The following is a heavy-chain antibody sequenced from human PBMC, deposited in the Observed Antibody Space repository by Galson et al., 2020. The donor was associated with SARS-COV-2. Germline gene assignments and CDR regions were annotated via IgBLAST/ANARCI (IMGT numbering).Heavy chain of an antibody. CDR2: IHSTGRT. Sequence: SETLSLTCTVSGASLTSQYWSWLRQPPGKGLEWIGNIHSTGRTDYNPSLMPRVTISVATSEKRFSLKLTSVSAADTAMYYCARQFSEDVEGVSSLNAFDFWGQGTMVTVSS. J-gene: IGHJ3*01. V-gene: IGHV4-59*08. CDR3: ARQFSEDVEGVSSLNAFDF. CDR1: GASLTSQY. D-gene: IGHD3-10*01.